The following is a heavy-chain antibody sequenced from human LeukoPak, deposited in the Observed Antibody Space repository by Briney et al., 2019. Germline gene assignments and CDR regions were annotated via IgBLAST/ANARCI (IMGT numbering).Heavy chain of an antibody. D-gene: IGHD3-22*01. CDR3: ARLGGYSHAFDI. Sequence: SETLSLTCAVYGGSFSGYYWSWIRQPPGKGLEWIGEINHSGSTNYNPSLKSRVTISVDTSKNQFSLKLSSATAADTAVYYCARLGGYSHAFDIWGQGTMVTVSS. V-gene: IGHV4-34*01. CDR2: INHSGST. J-gene: IGHJ3*02. CDR1: GGSFSGYY.